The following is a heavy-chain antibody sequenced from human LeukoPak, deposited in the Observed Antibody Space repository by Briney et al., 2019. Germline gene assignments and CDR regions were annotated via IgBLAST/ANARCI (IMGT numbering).Heavy chain of an antibody. CDR3: AKDPSYGYGFINY. J-gene: IGHJ4*02. CDR1: GFTFSSYG. D-gene: IGHD5-18*01. V-gene: IGHV3-30*18. CDR2: ISYDGSNK. Sequence: GGSLRLSCAASGFTFSSYGMHWVRQAPGKGREWVAVISYDGSNKYYADSVKGRLTISRDNSKNTLYLQMNSLRAEDTAVYYCAKDPSYGYGFINYWGQGTLVTVSS.